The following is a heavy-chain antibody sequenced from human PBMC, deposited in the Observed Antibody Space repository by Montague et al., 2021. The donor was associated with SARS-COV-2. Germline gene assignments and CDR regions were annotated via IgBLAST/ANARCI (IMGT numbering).Heavy chain of an antibody. CDR3: ARDRGWGSRGAGYVDL. CDR1: GGSITSGGYY. CDR2: IYHTGST. V-gene: IGHV4-31*03. J-gene: IGHJ2*01. Sequence: TLSLTCTVSGGSITSGGYYWTWIRQHPGKGLEWIGYIYHTGSTYYNPSLQSRLRTSVDTSKNEFSLTLTSVTAADTAIYYCARDRGWGSRGAGYVDLWGRGTLGTVS. D-gene: IGHD2-21*01.